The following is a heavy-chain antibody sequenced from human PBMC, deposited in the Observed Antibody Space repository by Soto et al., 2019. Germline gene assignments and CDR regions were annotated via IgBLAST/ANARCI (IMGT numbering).Heavy chain of an antibody. V-gene: IGHV3-13*05. J-gene: IGHJ4*02. Sequence: GGSLSLSCEASGFTFRNYDMHWVRQGTGKGLEWVSGISAAGDPDYADSVEGRFTISRDTFKNTLHLQMNSLRVEDTALYFCTKGAWLDYWGQGTLVTVSS. CDR2: ISAAGDP. CDR3: TKGAWLDY. D-gene: IGHD5-12*01. CDR1: GFTFRNYD.